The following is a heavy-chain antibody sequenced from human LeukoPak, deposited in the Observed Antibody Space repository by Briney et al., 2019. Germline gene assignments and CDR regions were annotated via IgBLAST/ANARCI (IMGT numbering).Heavy chain of an antibody. CDR1: ARSISSYY. D-gene: IGHD2/OR15-2a*01. J-gene: IGHJ6*02. Sequence: SETLSLTWTVSARSISSYYWSWIRLPAGNGLEWLGRIYTSGCTNFNPSLRSRVTMSVDTLMNQLSLKLSSVTAADTAVYYCARDLPNPDNIYYYYGMDVWGQGPTVTVSS. CDR3: ARDLPNPDNIYYYYGMDV. V-gene: IGHV4-4*07. CDR2: IYTSGCT.